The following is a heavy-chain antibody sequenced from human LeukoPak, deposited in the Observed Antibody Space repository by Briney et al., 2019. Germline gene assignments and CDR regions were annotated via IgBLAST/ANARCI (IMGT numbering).Heavy chain of an antibody. CDR2: ISGSAGGS. CDR3: STAKFDN. J-gene: IGHJ4*02. CDR1: GFTFRLYA. V-gene: IGHV3-23*01. Sequence: GGSLRLSCAASGFTFRLYAMNWVRQAPGKGLEWVSAISGSAGGSFYADSVKGRFTISRDNAKNSLYLQMNSLRAEDTAVYYCSTAKFDNWGQGTLVTVSS.